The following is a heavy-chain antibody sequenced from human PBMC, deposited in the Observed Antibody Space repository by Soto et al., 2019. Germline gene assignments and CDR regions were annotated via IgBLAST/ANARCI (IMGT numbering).Heavy chain of an antibody. CDR2: VYYRGRS. Sequence: SETLSLTCTVSGGSVTNSTYYWGWIRQSPGKGLEWIGSVYYRGRSYSKSSVKSRVTISVDTSKNQFSLNLNSVTASGTAVYFCVSQRNNVITQAYFDYWGQGALVT. V-gene: IGHV4-39*01. J-gene: IGHJ4*02. CDR3: VSQRNNVITQAYFDY. D-gene: IGHD1-20*01. CDR1: GGSVTNSTYY.